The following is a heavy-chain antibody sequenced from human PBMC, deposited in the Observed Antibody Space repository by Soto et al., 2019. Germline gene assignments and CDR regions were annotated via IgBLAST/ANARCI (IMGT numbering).Heavy chain of an antibody. Sequence: QLQLQESGSGRVKPSQTLSLTCAVSGGSISSGGYSWSWIRQPPGKDLEWNGYIYHSGSTYYNPSLKRLVTTSVAWSNIKFSLTLSSVTAADTAVYYCARRAVLVPDAAHYYGMDVWGQGTTVTVSS. CDR2: IYHSGST. V-gene: IGHV4-30-2*01. J-gene: IGHJ6*02. CDR3: ARRAVLVPDAAHYYGMDV. D-gene: IGHD2-2*01. CDR1: GGSISSGGYS.